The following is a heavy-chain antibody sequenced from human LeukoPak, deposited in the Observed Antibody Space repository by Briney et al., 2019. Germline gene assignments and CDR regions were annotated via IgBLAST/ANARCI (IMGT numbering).Heavy chain of an antibody. CDR2: INHSGST. J-gene: IGHJ4*02. CDR3: ARGRYLTTLGGAAAGFLDS. CDR1: GGSFSGYY. V-gene: IGHV4-34*01. Sequence: SETLSLTCAVYGGSFSGYYWSWIRQPPGKELEWIGEINHSGSTNYNPSLKSRVTISVDTSQKQFSLRLTSVTAADTAVYYCARGRYLTTLGGAAAGFLDSWGQGTLVTVSS. D-gene: IGHD6-13*01.